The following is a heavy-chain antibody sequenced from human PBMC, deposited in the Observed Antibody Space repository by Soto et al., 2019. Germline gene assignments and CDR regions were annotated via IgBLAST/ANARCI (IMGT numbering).Heavy chain of an antibody. Sequence: SVKVSCNASGGTFSSYAISWVRQAPGQGLEWMGGIIPIFGTANYAQKFQGRVTITADESTSTAYMELSSLRSEDTAVYYCARGPLIAARPDVFGDSYYYHYGMDVWGQGSTVTV. V-gene: IGHV1-69*13. D-gene: IGHD6-6*01. CDR2: IIPIFGTA. J-gene: IGHJ6*02. CDR3: ARGPLIAARPDVFGDSYYYHYGMDV. CDR1: GGTFSSYA.